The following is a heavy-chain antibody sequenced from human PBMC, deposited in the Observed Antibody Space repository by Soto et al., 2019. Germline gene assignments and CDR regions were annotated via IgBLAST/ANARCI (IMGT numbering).Heavy chain of an antibody. CDR1: GFIINSNY. D-gene: IGHD3-10*01. CDR3: ARDFGDGMDV. J-gene: IGHJ6*02. V-gene: IGHV3-53*01. Sequence: PGGSLRLSCAASGFIINSNYLSWVRQAPGTGLEWVSVIYSGGSTYYADSVKGRFTISRDNSKNTVYLQMNSLRVEDTAIYYCARDFGDGMDVWGQGTTVTVSS. CDR2: IYSGGST.